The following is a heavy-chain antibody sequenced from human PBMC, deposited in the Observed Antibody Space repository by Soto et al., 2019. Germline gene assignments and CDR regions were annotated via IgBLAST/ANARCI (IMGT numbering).Heavy chain of an antibody. CDR1: GGSISSYY. CDR3: ARGVRYYDSSGYYLGYYFDY. D-gene: IGHD3-22*01. Sequence: PSETLSLTCTASGGSISSYYWSWIRQPAGKGLEWIGRIYTSGSTNYNPSLKSRVTMSVDTSKNQFSLKLSSVTAADTAVYYCARGVRYYDSSGYYLGYYFDYWGQGTLVTVSS. J-gene: IGHJ4*02. CDR2: IYTSGST. V-gene: IGHV4-4*07.